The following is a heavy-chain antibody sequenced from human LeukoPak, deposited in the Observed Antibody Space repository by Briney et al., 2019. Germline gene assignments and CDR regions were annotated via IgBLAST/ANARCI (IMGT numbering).Heavy chain of an antibody. Sequence: GGSLRLSCTASGFAFSSYAMSWVRQAPGVGLEWVSAIDGGGGRTWHADSVRGRFTISRDNSKNTLFMRMNSLRAEDTAVYYCAKVAGYSYVYPFDYWGQGTLVTVSS. V-gene: IGHV3-23*01. CDR3: AKVAGYSYVYPFDY. J-gene: IGHJ4*02. D-gene: IGHD5-18*01. CDR2: IDGGGGRT. CDR1: GFAFSSYA.